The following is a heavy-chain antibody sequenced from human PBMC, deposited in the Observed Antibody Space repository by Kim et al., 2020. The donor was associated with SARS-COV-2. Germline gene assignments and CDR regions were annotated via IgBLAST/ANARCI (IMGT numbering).Heavy chain of an antibody. D-gene: IGHD3-22*01. CDR3: ATARGYYDSSGYYVFDY. J-gene: IGHJ4*02. Sequence: VKGRFTISRDNANNTLYLQMNSRRAEDTAVYYCATARGYYDSSGYYVFDYWGQGILVTVSS. V-gene: IGHV3-74*01.